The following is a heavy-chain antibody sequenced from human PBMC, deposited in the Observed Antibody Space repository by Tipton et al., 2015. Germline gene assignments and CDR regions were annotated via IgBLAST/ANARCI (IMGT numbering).Heavy chain of an antibody. CDR3: AKESTSYGYVGFDY. Sequence: SLRLSCAASGFTFNNYAMSWVRQAPGKGLEWVSAISTSGGNTYHADSVKGRFTISRDNSENTLYLQMNSLRAEDTAVYYCAKESTSYGYVGFDYWGQGTLVTVSS. J-gene: IGHJ4*02. CDR1: GFTFNNYA. D-gene: IGHD5-18*01. V-gene: IGHV3-23*01. CDR2: ISTSGGNT.